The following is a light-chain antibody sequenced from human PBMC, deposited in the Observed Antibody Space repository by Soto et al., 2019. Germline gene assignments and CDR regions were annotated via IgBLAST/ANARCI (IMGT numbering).Light chain of an antibody. CDR2: DAS. CDR3: QQRSNWPIT. V-gene: IGKV3-11*01. CDR1: QSVSSY. Sequence: EIVLTQSPAPLSLSPGERATLSCRASQSVSSYLAWYQQKPGQAPRLLIYDASNRATGIPARFSGSGSGTDFTLTISSLEPEDFAVYYCQQRSNWPITFGQGTKVDIK. J-gene: IGKJ1*01.